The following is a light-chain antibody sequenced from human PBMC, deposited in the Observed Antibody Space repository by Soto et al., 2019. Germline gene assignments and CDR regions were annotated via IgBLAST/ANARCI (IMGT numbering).Light chain of an antibody. V-gene: IGLV2-14*01. J-gene: IGLJ1*01. Sequence: QSVLTQPASVSGSPGQSITISCTGTSSDVGGYNYVSWYQQHPGKAPKLMIYDVSNRPSGVSIRFSGSKSGNTASLTIFGFQAEDEADYYCSSYTSSSTPYVFGTGTKVTVL. CDR2: DVS. CDR3: SSYTSSSTPYV. CDR1: SSDVGGYNY.